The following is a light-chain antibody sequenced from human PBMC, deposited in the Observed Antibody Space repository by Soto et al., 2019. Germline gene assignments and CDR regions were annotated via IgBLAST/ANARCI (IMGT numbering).Light chain of an antibody. J-gene: IGKJ2*01. V-gene: IGKV3-15*01. CDR2: GAS. Sequence: ETVMLQSPATLSVSPGERATLSCRASQSVSSNLAWYQQKPGQAPRLLIYGASTRATGVPARFSGSGSGTEFTLTISSLQSEDFAVYSCQQYNKRPHTFGQGTKLEIK. CDR3: QQYNKRPHT. CDR1: QSVSSN.